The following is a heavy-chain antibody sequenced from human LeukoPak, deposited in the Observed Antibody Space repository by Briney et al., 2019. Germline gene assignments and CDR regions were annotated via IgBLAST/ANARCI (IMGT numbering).Heavy chain of an antibody. CDR1: GGSISSSSYY. V-gene: IGHV4-39*01. CDR2: IYYSVST. J-gene: IGHJ4*02. D-gene: IGHD3-10*01. Sequence: SETLSLTCTVSGGSISSSSYYWGWIRQPPGKGLEWIGSIYYSVSTYYNPSLKSRVTISVDTSKNQFSLKLSSVTAADTAVYYCARGRTGSGHSDYWGQGTLVTVSS. CDR3: ARGRTGSGHSDY.